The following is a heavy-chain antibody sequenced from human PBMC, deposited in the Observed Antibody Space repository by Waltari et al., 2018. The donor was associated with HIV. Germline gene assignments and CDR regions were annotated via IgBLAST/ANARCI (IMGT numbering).Heavy chain of an antibody. CDR2: MNPNSGNT. CDR3: ARGFFMGSRWSGLGVDP. D-gene: IGHD6-13*01. Sequence: QVQLVQSGAEVKKPGASVKVSCQASGYPSTSYDLNWVRHATCQGLEWMGWMNPNSGNTGYAQKFKGRVTMTRNTSITTAYMELSSLRSEDTAVYYCARGFFMGSRWSGLGVDPWGQGTMVTVSS. CDR1: GYPSTSYD. J-gene: IGHJ5*02. V-gene: IGHV1-8*01.